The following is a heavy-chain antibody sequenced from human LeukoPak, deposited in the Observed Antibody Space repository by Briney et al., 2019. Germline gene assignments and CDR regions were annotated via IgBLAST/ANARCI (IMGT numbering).Heavy chain of an antibody. D-gene: IGHD3-3*01. V-gene: IGHV4-34*01. CDR3: ARPRYDFWSGYYGYFDY. CDR2: IYHSGST. Sequence: PSETLSLTCAVYGGSFSGYYWSWIRQPPGKGLGWIGSIYHSGSTYYNPSLKSRVTISVDTSKNQFSLKLSSVTAADTAVYYCARPRYDFWSGYYGYFDYWGQGTLVTVSS. CDR1: GGSFSGYY. J-gene: IGHJ4*02.